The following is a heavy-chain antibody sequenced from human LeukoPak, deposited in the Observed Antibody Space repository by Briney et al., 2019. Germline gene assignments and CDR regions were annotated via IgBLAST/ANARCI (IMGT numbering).Heavy chain of an antibody. J-gene: IGHJ4*02. CDR2: IKQDGSGT. Sequence: GGSLRLSCATSGFTFSSYWMSWVRQAPGKGLEWVASIKQDGSGTCYLDSVRGRFTISRDNAKNSVYLQMNSLRAEDTAVYYCARNVGATLYYFDYWGQGTLVTVSS. V-gene: IGHV3-7*01. CDR3: ARNVGATLYYFDY. D-gene: IGHD1-26*01. CDR1: GFTFSSYW.